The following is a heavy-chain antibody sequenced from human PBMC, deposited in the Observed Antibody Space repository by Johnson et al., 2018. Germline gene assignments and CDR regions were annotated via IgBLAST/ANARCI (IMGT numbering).Heavy chain of an antibody. D-gene: IGHD2-8*01. CDR2: ISYDGSTK. V-gene: IGHV3-30-3*02. CDR3: AKFYCTNGVCSSYCYYYMDV. CDR1: GFTFSSYA. J-gene: IGHJ6*03. Sequence: QVQLVESGGGVVQPGGSLRLSCEAYGFTFSSYAMHWVRQAPGKGLEWVAFISYDGSTKYYADSVKGRFTISRDNSKNTLYLQMNSLRDEDTAVYYCAKFYCTNGVCSSYCYYYMDVWGKGTTVTVSS.